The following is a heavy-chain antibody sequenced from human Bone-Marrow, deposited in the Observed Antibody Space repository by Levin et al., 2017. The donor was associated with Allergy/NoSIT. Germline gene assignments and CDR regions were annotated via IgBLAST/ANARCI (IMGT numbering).Heavy chain of an antibody. CDR3: AKEGAPVGRTYFDY. CDR1: GFTFNSFA. V-gene: IGHV3-23*01. Sequence: GESLKISCAASGFTFNSFAMSWVRQAPGKGLEWVSAISGGGDYTFYADSVKRRFTISRDNSKNTLYLQMNSLRAEDTAVYYCAKEGAPVGRTYFDYWGQGTLVTVSS. CDR2: ISGGGDYT. D-gene: IGHD1-26*01. J-gene: IGHJ4*02.